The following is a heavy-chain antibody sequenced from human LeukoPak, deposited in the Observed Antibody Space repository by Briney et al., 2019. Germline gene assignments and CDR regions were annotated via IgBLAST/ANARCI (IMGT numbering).Heavy chain of an antibody. CDR1: GFTFSDYY. V-gene: IGHV3-11*01. CDR3: ARDLEYYYDSGQVRWFDP. CDR2: ISSSGSTI. Sequence: PGGSLILSCAASGFTFSDYYMSWTRQAPGKGLEWVSYISSSGSTIYYADSVKGRFTISRDNAKNSLYLQMNSLRAEDTAVYYCARDLEYYYDSGQVRWFDPWGQGTLVTVSS. J-gene: IGHJ5*02. D-gene: IGHD3-22*01.